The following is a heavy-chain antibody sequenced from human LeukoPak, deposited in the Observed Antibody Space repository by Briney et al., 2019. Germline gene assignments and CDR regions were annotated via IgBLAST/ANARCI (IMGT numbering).Heavy chain of an antibody. J-gene: IGHJ5*02. Sequence: ASVKVSCKASGYTFTGYYMHWVRQAPGQGLEWMGWINPNSGGTNYAQKFQGWVTITRDTSISTAYMELSRLRSDDTAVYYCARGANYGDYSNWFDPWGQGTLVTVSS. CDR3: ARGANYGDYSNWFDP. V-gene: IGHV1-2*04. CDR1: GYTFTGYY. D-gene: IGHD4-17*01. CDR2: INPNSGGT.